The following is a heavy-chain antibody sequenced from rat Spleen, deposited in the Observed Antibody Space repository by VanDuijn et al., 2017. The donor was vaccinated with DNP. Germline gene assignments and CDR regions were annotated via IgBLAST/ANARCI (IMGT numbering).Heavy chain of an antibody. Sequence: EVQLQESGPGLVKPSQSLSLTCSVTGYSITSFSWGWIRKFPGNKMEWIGHISYSGTPTYNPSLKSRVSITRDTSNNQFFLLLNSVTTEDTATYFCSRPTSYYWYFDFWGPGTVVTVSS. V-gene: IGHV3-1*01. J-gene: IGHJ1*01. D-gene: IGHD1-10*01. CDR1: GYSITSFS. CDR3: SRPTSYYWYFDF. CDR2: ISYSGTP.